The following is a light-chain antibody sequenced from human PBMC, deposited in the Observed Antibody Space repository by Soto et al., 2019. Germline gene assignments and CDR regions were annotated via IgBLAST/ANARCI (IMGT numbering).Light chain of an antibody. Sequence: QSALTQPASVSGSPGQSLTISCTGTSSDIGGYNYVSWYQQHPGEAPKLIIFEVTNRPSGVSNRFSGSKSGNTASLTISGLQAEYEADYYCSSYTGSRTSIFFGGGTKVTVL. CDR2: EVT. CDR1: SSDIGGYNY. CDR3: SSYTGSRTSIF. J-gene: IGLJ2*01. V-gene: IGLV2-14*01.